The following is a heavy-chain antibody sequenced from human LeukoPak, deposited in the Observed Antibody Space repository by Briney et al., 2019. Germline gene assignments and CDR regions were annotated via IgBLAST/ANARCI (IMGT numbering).Heavy chain of an antibody. D-gene: IGHD4-23*01. CDR1: GFTFSDHY. J-gene: IGHJ4*02. CDR3: ARDPDYGGPV. CDR2: ITSSGTTT. V-gene: IGHV3-11*01. Sequence: GGSLRLSCEASGFTFSDHYMSWFRLSPGKGLEWLSYITSSGTTTDYADSVKGRFTISRDNAKSSLYLQMNSLRPEDTAVYYCARDPDYGGPVWGQGTPVTVSS.